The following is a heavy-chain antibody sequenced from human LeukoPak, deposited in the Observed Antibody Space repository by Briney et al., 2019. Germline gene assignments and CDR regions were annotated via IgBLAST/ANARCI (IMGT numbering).Heavy chain of an antibody. J-gene: IGHJ4*02. V-gene: IGHV3-23*01. Sequence: GGSLRLSCAASGLTFSSYAMSWVRQAPGKGLEWVSAISGSGGSTYYADSVKGRFTISRDNSKNTLYLQMNSLKTEDTAVYYCTTGSDFWSGYTYYFDYWGQGTLVTVSS. CDR1: GLTFSSYA. CDR3: TTGSDFWSGYTYYFDY. CDR2: ISGSGGST. D-gene: IGHD3-3*01.